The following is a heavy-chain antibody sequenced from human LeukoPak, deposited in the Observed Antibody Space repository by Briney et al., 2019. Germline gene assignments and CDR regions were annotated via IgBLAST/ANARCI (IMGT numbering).Heavy chain of an antibody. CDR2: ISSSSSYI. Sequence: GGSLRLSCAASGFTFSSYSMNWVRQAPGKGLEWVSSISSSSSYIYYADSVKGRFTISRDNAKSSLYLQMNSLRAEDTAVYYCARPFRRGGNTNWFDPWGQGTLVTVSS. CDR3: ARPFRRGGNTNWFDP. D-gene: IGHD4-23*01. V-gene: IGHV3-21*01. J-gene: IGHJ5*02. CDR1: GFTFSSYS.